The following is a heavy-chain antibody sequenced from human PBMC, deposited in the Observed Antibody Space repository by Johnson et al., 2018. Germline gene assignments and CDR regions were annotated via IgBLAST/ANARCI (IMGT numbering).Heavy chain of an antibody. CDR3: AKVGYCSGGSCPYYYYYMDV. CDR2: ISDSGGST. J-gene: IGHJ6*03. CDR1: GFTFNNYA. V-gene: IGHV3-23*01. Sequence: VQLQESGGGLVQXGGSLRLSCAASGFTFNNYAMSWVRQAPGKGLEWVSGISDSGGSTDYADSVRGRFTLSRGNSKNTLYLQMNRLRAEDTAVYYCAKVGYCSGGSCPYYYYYMDVWGKGTTVTVSS. D-gene: IGHD2-15*01.